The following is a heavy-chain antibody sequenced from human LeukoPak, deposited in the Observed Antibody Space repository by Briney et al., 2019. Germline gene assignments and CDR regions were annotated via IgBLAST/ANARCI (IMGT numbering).Heavy chain of an antibody. D-gene: IGHD6-13*01. V-gene: IGHV3-23*01. J-gene: IGHJ4*02. CDR3: AKARVMGASSSWYPPDY. CDR1: GFTFSSYA. CDR2: ISGSGGST. Sequence: PGGSLRLSCAASGFTFSSYAMSWVRQAPGKGLEWVSAISGSGGSTYYADPVKGRFTISRDISKNTLYLQMNSLRAEDTAVYYCAKARVMGASSSWYPPDYWGQGTLVTVSS.